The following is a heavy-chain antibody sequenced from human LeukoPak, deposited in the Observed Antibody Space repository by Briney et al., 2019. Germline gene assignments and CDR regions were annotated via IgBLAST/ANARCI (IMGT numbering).Heavy chain of an antibody. D-gene: IGHD4-17*01. CDR3: AKDRDDYGDDC. V-gene: IGHV3-30*02. CDR1: GFTFDDFG. J-gene: IGHJ4*02. CDR2: IRSDGTNN. Sequence: GGSLRLSCAASGFTFDDFGMHWVRQAPGKGLEWVALIRSDGTNNYYVDPVKGRFTISRDNSKNTLYLQMTSLRVEDTAVYYCAKDRDDYGDDCWGQGILVTVST.